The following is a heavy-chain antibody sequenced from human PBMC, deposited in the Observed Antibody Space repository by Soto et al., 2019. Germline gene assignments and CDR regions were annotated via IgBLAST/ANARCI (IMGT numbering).Heavy chain of an antibody. CDR3: AGKWNYESDYYFYGMDV. CDR2: ISAYNGNT. CDR1: GYTFTSYG. J-gene: IGHJ6*01. D-gene: IGHD1-7*01. Sequence: ASVKVSCKASGYTFTSYGISWVRQAPGQGLEWMGWISAYNGNTNYAQKLQGRVTMTTDTSTSTAYMELRSLRSDDTAVYYCAGKWNYESDYYFYGMDVWGQGTLVTVSS. V-gene: IGHV1-18*01.